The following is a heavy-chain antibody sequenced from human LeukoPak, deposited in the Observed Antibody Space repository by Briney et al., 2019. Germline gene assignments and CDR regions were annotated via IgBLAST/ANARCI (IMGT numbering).Heavy chain of an antibody. V-gene: IGHV4-61*02. CDR2: IYTSGST. J-gene: IGHJ5*02. D-gene: IGHD3-3*01. CDR3: ARERRYDFWSGLGYNWFDP. CDR1: GGSISSGSYY. Sequence: PSQTLSLTCTVSGGSISSGSYYWSWIRQPAGKGLEWIGRIYTSGSTNYNPSLKSRVTISVDTSKNQFSLKLSSVTAADTAVYYCARERRYDFWSGLGYNWFDPWGQGTLVTASS.